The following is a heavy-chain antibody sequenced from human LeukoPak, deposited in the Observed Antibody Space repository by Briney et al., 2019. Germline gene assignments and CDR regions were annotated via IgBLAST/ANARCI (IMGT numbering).Heavy chain of an antibody. J-gene: IGHJ5*02. CDR1: GFTFSDYY. CDR3: ARDQTGITVAATGWFDP. V-gene: IGHV3-11*04. Sequence: GGSLRLSCAASGFTFSDYYMSWIRQAPGRGLEWVSYISNSGTTRYYADSVKGRFTIPRDNAKNSLYLQMNSLRAEDTAVYYCARDQTGITVAATGWFDPWGQGTLVTVSS. D-gene: IGHD6-19*01. CDR2: ISNSGTTR.